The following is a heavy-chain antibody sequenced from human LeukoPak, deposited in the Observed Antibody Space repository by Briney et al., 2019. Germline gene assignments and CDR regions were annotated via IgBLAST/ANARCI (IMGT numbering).Heavy chain of an antibody. D-gene: IGHD3-10*01. CDR1: GFKFSSSW. V-gene: IGHV3-7*01. CDR2: INQHGSEE. J-gene: IGHJ4*02. CDR3: ATALDYYGSGPVDC. Sequence: GGSLRLSCAASGFKFSSSWMSWVRQAPGKGLEWVANINQHGSEEYYVDSVKGRCFISRDNAKQSVYLQINSLRVEDTAVYYCATALDYYGSGPVDCWGQGALVTVSS.